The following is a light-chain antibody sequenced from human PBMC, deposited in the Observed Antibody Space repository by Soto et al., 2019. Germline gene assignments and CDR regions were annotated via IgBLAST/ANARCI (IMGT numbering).Light chain of an antibody. CDR1: HDVSRN. CDR3: QEYNSMLS. Sequence: DIQMTQSPSSLSASVGDRVTIACQSSHDVSRNLNWFQQKPGEAPKLLIYDASNLERGVPSRCSAGGSAADFPVTISSLHPEDVETYYCQEYNSMLSFGGGTEMELK. J-gene: IGKJ4*01. CDR2: DAS. V-gene: IGKV1-33*01.